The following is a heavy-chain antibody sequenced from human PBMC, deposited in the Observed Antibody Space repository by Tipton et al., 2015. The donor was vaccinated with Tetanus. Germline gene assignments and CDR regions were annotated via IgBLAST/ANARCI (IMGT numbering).Heavy chain of an antibody. CDR3: ARGWGSSGYYFDN. CDR2: TYYRSRWYN. D-gene: IGHD6-13*01. J-gene: IGHJ4*02. CDR1: GDSVSSNSAA. V-gene: IGHV6-1*01. Sequence: QLVQSGAEVKPSQTLSLTCAISGDSVSSNSAAWNWLRQSPSRGLEWLARTYYRSRWYNDYALSVKSRITISPDTSKNQFSLQLNSVTPDDTAVYYCARGWGSSGYYFDNWGQGTLVTVSS.